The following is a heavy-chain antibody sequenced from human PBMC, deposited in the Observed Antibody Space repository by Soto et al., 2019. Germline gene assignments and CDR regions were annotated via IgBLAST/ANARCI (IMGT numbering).Heavy chain of an antibody. J-gene: IGHJ3*02. CDR1: GFTFSSYG. CDR3: ARDLTGERAFDI. D-gene: IGHD7-27*01. V-gene: IGHV3-33*01. Sequence: GGSLRLSCAASGFTFSSYGMHWVRQAPGKGLEWVAVIWYDGSNKYYADSVKGRFTISRDNSKNTLYLQMNSLRAEDTAVYYCARDLTGERAFDIWGQGTMVTVSS. CDR2: IWYDGSNK.